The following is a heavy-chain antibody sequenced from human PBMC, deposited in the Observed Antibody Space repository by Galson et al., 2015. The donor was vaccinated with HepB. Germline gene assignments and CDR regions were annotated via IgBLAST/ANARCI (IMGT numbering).Heavy chain of an antibody. CDR2: ISAYDSST. V-gene: IGHV1-18*04. J-gene: IGHJ4*02. Sequence: SVKVSCKASGYTFSSYSIAWVRQAPGEGLEWMGWISAYDSSTNYAQKLQGRVTLTTETSTTTAYMELRSLRSDDTAVYYCARFSIAAALDYWGQGTLVTVSS. CDR3: ARFSIAAALDY. D-gene: IGHD6-13*01. CDR1: GYTFSSYS.